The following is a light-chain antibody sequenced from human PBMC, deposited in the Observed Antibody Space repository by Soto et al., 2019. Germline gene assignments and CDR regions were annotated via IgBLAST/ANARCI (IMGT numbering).Light chain of an antibody. Sequence: EIVLTQSSGTLSLSPGERATLSCRASQSVSSSYLAWYQQKPGQAPRLLIYGASSRATGIPDRFSGSGSGTDFTLTISRLEPEDFAVYYCQQYGSSPGTFGQGTKVEIK. CDR3: QQYGSSPGT. CDR1: QSVSSSY. J-gene: IGKJ1*01. CDR2: GAS. V-gene: IGKV3-20*01.